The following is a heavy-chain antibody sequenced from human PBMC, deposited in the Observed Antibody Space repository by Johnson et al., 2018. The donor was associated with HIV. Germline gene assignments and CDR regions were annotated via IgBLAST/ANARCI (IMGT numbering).Heavy chain of an antibody. V-gene: IGHV3-7*01. Sequence: DVQVVESGGGLIHPGGSLRLSCVASGFTVSDNYMSWVRQAPGKGLEWVANIKEDETEKYYVDSVKGRFTISRENDKKSVFLQMNSLRAEDSAVYYCVRGKDSLMLFSKDAFDIWGQGTAVTVSS. CDR1: GFTVSDNY. J-gene: IGHJ3*02. D-gene: IGHD3-10*01. CDR2: IKEDETEK. CDR3: VRGKDSLMLFSKDAFDI.